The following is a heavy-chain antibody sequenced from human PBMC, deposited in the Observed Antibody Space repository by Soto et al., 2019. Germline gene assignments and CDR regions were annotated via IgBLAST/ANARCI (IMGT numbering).Heavy chain of an antibody. CDR2: IYHSGMT. V-gene: IGHV4-31*03. Sequence: QVQLQESGPGLVKSSQTLSLTCTVSGGSISTGGYYWRWIRQRPGRGLEWIGYIYHSGMTFSNPSLQSRVASSIDPSQNQFSLKLSSVTAADKAVDYCATVRCELHDAFDIWGHGTMVSVSS. CDR1: GGSISTGGYY. J-gene: IGHJ3*02. D-gene: IGHD1-7*01. CDR3: ATVRCELHDAFDI.